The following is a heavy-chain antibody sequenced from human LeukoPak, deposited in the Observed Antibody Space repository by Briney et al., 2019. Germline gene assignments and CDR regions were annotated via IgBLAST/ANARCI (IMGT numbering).Heavy chain of an antibody. V-gene: IGHV4-59*01. Sequence: SETLSLTCTVSGGSISSYYWSWIRQPPGKGLEWIGNIYYSGSTNYNPSLKSRVTISVDTSKNQFSLKLSSVTAADTAVYYCARVSNYLDAFDIWGQGTMVTVSS. CDR1: GGSISSYY. CDR2: IYYSGST. D-gene: IGHD1-7*01. J-gene: IGHJ3*02. CDR3: ARVSNYLDAFDI.